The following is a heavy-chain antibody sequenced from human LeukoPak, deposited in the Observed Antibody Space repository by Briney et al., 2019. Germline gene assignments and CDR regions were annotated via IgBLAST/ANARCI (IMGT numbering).Heavy chain of an antibody. CDR1: GDSINRSPNY. D-gene: IGHD4-23*01. CDR3: AREPLGVWSYGGRGYYFDY. J-gene: IGHJ4*02. CDR2: IYYSGDT. Sequence: SETLSLTCDVSGDSINRSPNYWSWIRQPLGKGPEWIASIYYSGDTSYNPSLKSRVTISVDTSKNQFSLKLSSVTAADTAVYYCAREPLGVWSYGGRGYYFDYWGQGTLVTVSS. V-gene: IGHV4-39*07.